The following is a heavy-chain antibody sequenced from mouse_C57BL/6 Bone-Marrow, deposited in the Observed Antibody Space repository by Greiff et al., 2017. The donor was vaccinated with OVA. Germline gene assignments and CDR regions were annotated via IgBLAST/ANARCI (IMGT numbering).Heavy chain of an antibody. D-gene: IGHD2-4*01. CDR3: ARDYYDSFYAMDY. J-gene: IGHJ4*01. Sequence: VQLQQSGAELAKPGASVKLSCKASGYTFTSYWMHWVKQRPGQGLEWIGYINPSSGYTKYNQKFKDKATLTADKSSSTAYMQLSSLTYEDSAVYFCARDYYDSFYAMDYWGQGTSVTVSS. CDR2: INPSSGYT. V-gene: IGHV1-7*01. CDR1: GYTFTSYW.